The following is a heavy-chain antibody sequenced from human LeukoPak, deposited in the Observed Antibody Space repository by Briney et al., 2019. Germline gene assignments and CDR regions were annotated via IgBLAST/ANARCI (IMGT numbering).Heavy chain of an antibody. D-gene: IGHD3-9*01. J-gene: IGHJ4*02. CDR2: INTNTGNT. Sequence: GASVKVSCKASGYTFTSYAMIWVRQAPGQGLEWMGGINTNTGNTTYAQGFTGPFVFSLDTSVSTAHVQISSLKAEDTAIYLCARDEEYFDVLTGYLNHWGQGTLVTVSS. CDR3: ARDEEYFDVLTGYLNH. V-gene: IGHV7-4-1*02. CDR1: GYTFTSYA.